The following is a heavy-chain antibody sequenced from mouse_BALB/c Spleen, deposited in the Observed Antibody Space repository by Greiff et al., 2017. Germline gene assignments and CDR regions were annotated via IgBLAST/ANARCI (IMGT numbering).Heavy chain of an antibody. CDR1: GYTFTSYT. CDR2: INPSSGYT. D-gene: IGHD3-3*01. V-gene: IGHV1-4*01. Sequence: VKLVESGAELARPGASVKMSCKASGYTFTSYTMHWVKQRPGQGLEWIGYINPSSGYTEYNQKFKDKATLTADKSSSTAYMQLSSLTSEDSAVYYCARVGQRDYFDYWGQGTTLTVSS. CDR3: ARVGQRDYFDY. J-gene: IGHJ2*01.